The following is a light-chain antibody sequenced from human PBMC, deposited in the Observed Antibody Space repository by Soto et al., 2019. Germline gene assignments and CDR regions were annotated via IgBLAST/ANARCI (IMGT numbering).Light chain of an antibody. CDR2: GNP. V-gene: IGLV1-40*01. CDR3: QSYDSSLRAWV. Sequence: QSVLTQPPSVSGAPGQRVTISCTGSSSNIGAGYDVHWYHHLPGTAPKLLIYGNPNRPSGISDRFSASKSGSSASLAITGLQAEDEADYYCQSYDSSLRAWVFVGGTKLTVL. CDR1: SSNIGAGYD. J-gene: IGLJ3*02.